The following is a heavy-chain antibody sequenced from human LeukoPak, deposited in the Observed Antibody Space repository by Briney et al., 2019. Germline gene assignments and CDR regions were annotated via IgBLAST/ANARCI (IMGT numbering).Heavy chain of an antibody. CDR1: GFTVSSNY. CDR3: ARGGYSSSWYHFDY. Sequence: GGSLRLSCAASGFTVSSNYMSWVRQAPGKGLEWVSVIYSGGTTNYADSVKGRFTTSRDNPKNTLFLQMNSLRAEDTAVYYCARGGYSSSWYHFDYWGQGTLVTVSS. D-gene: IGHD6-13*01. J-gene: IGHJ4*02. V-gene: IGHV3-53*01. CDR2: IYSGGTT.